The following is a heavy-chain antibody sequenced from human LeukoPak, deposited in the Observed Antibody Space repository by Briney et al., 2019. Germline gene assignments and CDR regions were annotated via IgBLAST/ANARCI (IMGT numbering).Heavy chain of an antibody. Sequence: GASVKVSCKASGYTFTSYDINWVRQATGQGLEWMGWMNPNSGNTGYAQKFQGRVTMTRNTSISTAYMELSSLRSEDTAVYYCARVRITMVRGDRWYYGMDVWGQGTTVTVSS. V-gene: IGHV1-8*01. CDR2: MNPNSGNT. J-gene: IGHJ6*02. CDR1: GYTFTSYD. D-gene: IGHD3-10*01. CDR3: ARVRITMVRGDRWYYGMDV.